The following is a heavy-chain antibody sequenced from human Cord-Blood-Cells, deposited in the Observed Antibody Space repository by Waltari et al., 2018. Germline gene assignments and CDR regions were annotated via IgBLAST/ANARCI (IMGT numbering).Heavy chain of an antibody. CDR3: ARLGDSSSWPVPFDY. CDR1: GGSIRSCSYY. J-gene: IGHJ4*02. Sequence: QLQLQESGPGLVQPSETLSLPCTVSGGSIRSCSYYWGWIRQPPGKGLEWIGSIYYSGSTYYNPSLKSRVTISVDTSKNQFSLKLSSVTAADTAVYYCARLGDSSSWPVPFDYWGQGTLVTVSS. D-gene: IGHD6-13*01. V-gene: IGHV4-39*01. CDR2: IYYSGST.